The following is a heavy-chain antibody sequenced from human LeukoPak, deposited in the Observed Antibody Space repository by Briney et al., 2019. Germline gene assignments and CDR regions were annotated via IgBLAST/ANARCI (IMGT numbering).Heavy chain of an antibody. CDR1: GGSISGSY. D-gene: IGHD1-7*01. Sequence: PSETLSLTCTVSGGSISGSYWTWIRQPPGKGLEWIGTFSSGGSAYYNPSLTSRVSISKDTSDNQFSLRLYSVTAADTAVYYCARKQTGTMYDVWGQGTQVTVSS. J-gene: IGHJ4*02. CDR3: ARKQTGTMYDV. CDR2: FSSGGSA. V-gene: IGHV4-59*12.